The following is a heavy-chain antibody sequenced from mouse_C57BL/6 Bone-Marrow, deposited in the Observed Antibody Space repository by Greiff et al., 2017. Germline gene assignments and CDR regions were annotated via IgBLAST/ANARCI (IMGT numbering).Heavy chain of an antibody. V-gene: IGHV1-42*01. J-gene: IGHJ4*01. Sequence: VQLQQSGPELVKPGASVKISCKASGYSFTGYYMNWVKQSPEKSLEWIGEINPSTGGTTYNQKFKAKATLTVDKSSSTAYMQLKSLTSEDSAVYYCANYYGNYDWDVGYYAMDYWGQGTSVTVSS. CDR2: INPSTGGT. D-gene: IGHD2-1*01. CDR3: ANYYGNYDWDVGYYAMDY. CDR1: GYSFTGYY.